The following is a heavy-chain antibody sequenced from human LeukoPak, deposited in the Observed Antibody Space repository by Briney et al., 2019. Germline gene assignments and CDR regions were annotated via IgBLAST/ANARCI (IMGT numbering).Heavy chain of an antibody. D-gene: IGHD6-19*01. CDR3: ARAGIAVADFKDYYYYMDV. CDR1: GFTFSSYW. CDR2: INSDGSST. V-gene: IGHV3-74*01. Sequence: PGGSLRLSCAASGFTFSSYWMHWVRQAAGKGLVWVSRINSDGSSTSYADSVKGRFTISRDNAKNTLYLQMNSLRAEDTAVYYCARAGIAVADFKDYYYYMDVWGKGTTVTVSS. J-gene: IGHJ6*03.